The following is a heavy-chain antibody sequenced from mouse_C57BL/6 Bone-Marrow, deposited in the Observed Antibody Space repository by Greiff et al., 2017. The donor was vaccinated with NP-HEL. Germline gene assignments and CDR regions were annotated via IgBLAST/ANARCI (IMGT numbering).Heavy chain of an antibody. Sequence: QVQLKESGAELAKPGASVKLSCKASGYTFTSYWMHWVKQRPGQGLEWIGYINPSSGYTKYNQKFKDKATLTADKSSSTAYMQLSSLTYEDSSVSSCASRCLLLFYYWGQGTTLTVSS. CDR3: ASRCLLLFYY. CDR1: GYTFTSYW. D-gene: IGHD2-14*01. J-gene: IGHJ2*01. CDR2: INPSSGYT. V-gene: IGHV1-7*01.